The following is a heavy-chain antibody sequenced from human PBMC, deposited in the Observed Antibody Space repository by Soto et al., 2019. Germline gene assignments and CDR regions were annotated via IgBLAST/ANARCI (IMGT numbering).Heavy chain of an antibody. J-gene: IGHJ4*02. Sequence: VASVKVSCKASGGTFSSYAISWVRQAPGQGLEWMGGIIPIFGTANYAQKFQGRVTITADKSTSTAYMELSSLRSEDTAVYYCARGTYYYDSSGYYGPFDYWGQGTLVTVSS. CDR2: IIPIFGTA. D-gene: IGHD3-22*01. CDR3: ARGTYYYDSSGYYGPFDY. CDR1: GGTFSSYA. V-gene: IGHV1-69*06.